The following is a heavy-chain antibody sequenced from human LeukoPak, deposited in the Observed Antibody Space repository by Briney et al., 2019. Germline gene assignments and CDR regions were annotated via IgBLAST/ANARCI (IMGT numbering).Heavy chain of an antibody. Sequence: PGGSLRLSCAASGFTFSSYWMHWVRQAPGKGLEWVAVIWYDGSNNYYGDSVKGRFTISRDNSKNTLYLQMNSLRAEDTAVYYCAKDRYSSGWANGFDIWGQGTMVTVSS. CDR1: GFTFSSYW. D-gene: IGHD6-19*01. V-gene: IGHV3-33*06. CDR2: IWYDGSNN. CDR3: AKDRYSSGWANGFDI. J-gene: IGHJ3*02.